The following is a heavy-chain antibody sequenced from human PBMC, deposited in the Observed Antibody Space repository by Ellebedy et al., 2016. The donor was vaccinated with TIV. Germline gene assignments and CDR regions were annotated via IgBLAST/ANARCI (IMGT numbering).Heavy chain of an antibody. CDR2: INQDGSKT. CDR3: ARQLGWGRFDP. CDR1: GFAFSTYW. D-gene: IGHD3-16*01. V-gene: IGHV3-7*01. J-gene: IGHJ5*02. Sequence: GESLKISXAASGFAFSTYWMSWVRQAPGKGLEWVANINQDGSKTNFVDCVKGRFTISRDNAENSLHLQMNSLRAEDTAVYHCARQLGWGRFDPWGQGTLVTVSS.